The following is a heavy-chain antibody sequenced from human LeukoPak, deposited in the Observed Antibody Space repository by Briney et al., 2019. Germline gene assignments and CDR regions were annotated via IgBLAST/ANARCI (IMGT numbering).Heavy chain of an antibody. V-gene: IGHV3-7*01. Sequence: GESLRLSCAASGFTFSDYWMAWVRQAPGKGLEWVANIKQDGSHSYYVDSVRGRFTISRDNAKSSLFLQMNSLRVEDTAVYYCANLWEMGYWGQGTLVTVPS. CDR2: IKQDGSHS. D-gene: IGHD5-24*01. CDR3: ANLWEMGY. CDR1: GFTFSDYW. J-gene: IGHJ4*02.